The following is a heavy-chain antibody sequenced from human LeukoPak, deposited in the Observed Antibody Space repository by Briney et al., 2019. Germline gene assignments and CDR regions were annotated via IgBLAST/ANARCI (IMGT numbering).Heavy chain of an antibody. CDR3: AKGAHVVVPAAILFDN. V-gene: IGHV3-23*01. CDR1: GFTFSSYA. J-gene: IGHJ4*02. Sequence: GGSLRLSCAASGFTFSSYAMSWIRQAPGKGLEWVSTISGSGGSTYYADSVKGRFAISRDNSKNTPYLQMNSLRAEDTAVYYCAKGAHVVVPAAILFDNWGQGTLVAVSS. CDR2: ISGSGGST. D-gene: IGHD2-2*01.